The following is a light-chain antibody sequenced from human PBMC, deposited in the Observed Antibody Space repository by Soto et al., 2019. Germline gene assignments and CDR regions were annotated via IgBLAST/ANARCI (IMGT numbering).Light chain of an antibody. J-gene: IGKJ1*01. V-gene: IGKV3-20*01. CDR3: QQYGSSPT. Sequence: EIVLTQSPGTLSLSPGERPTLSCRASQSVSSSYLAWYQQKPGQAPRLLIHGASWRATAIPDRFSGSGSGTDFTLTISKLEPEDFAVYYCQQYGSSPTFGQGTKVDIK. CDR1: QSVSSSY. CDR2: GAS.